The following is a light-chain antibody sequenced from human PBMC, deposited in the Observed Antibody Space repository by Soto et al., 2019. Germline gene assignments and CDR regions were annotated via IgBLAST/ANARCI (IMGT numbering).Light chain of an antibody. CDR1: QSVSSN. Sequence: EIGMTQSPATLSVSPGVRATLACRASQSVSSNLAWYQQKPGQVPRLLIYGASTRATGIPARFSGSGSGTEFTLTIGSLQSEDFAVYYCQQYNNAYTFGQGTKLEIK. J-gene: IGKJ2*01. CDR2: GAS. V-gene: IGKV3-15*01. CDR3: QQYNNAYT.